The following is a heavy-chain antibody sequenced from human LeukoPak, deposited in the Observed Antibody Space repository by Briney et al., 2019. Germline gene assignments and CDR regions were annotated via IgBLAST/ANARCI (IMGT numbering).Heavy chain of an antibody. J-gene: IGHJ6*02. V-gene: IGHV3-33*01. CDR2: ILYDGSNK. Sequence: GGSLTLACAASGFTFSSYGMGWVRQAPGKGLEWVGVILYDGSNKYYADSVKGRPTISIDNSKNTLYLQMNRLRAEVRAVYYCARDGGSGSGYDFRYYGMDVWGQGNTVTVSS. D-gene: IGHD5-12*01. CDR1: GFTFSSYG. CDR3: ARDGGSGSGYDFRYYGMDV.